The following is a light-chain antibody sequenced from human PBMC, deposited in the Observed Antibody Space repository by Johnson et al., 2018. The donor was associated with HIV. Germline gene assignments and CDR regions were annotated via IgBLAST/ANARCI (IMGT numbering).Light chain of an antibody. CDR1: SSNIENNF. J-gene: IGLJ1*01. Sequence: QSALTQPPSVSAAPGQKVTVSCSGSSSNIENNFVSWYQQLPGTAPKLLIYEDNKRPSGIPDRFSGSKSGTSATLGITGLQTGDEADYYCGTWDSSLGAWVFGTGTKVTVL. V-gene: IGLV1-51*02. CDR3: GTWDSSLGAWV. CDR2: EDN.